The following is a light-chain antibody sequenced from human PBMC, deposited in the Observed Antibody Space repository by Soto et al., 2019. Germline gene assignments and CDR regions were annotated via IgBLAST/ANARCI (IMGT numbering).Light chain of an antibody. CDR3: LQDYNYPET. CDR1: QSISSW. J-gene: IGKJ4*01. V-gene: IGKV1-5*01. Sequence: DRVTSTCRASQSISSWLAWYQQKPGKAPKXXXYDASSLESGVPSRFSGSGSGTEFTLTISSLQPEDFATYYCLQDYNYPETFGGGTKVDIK. CDR2: DAS.